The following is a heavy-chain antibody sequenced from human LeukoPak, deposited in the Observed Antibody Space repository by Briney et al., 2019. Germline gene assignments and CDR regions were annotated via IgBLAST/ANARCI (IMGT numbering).Heavy chain of an antibody. CDR3: AGGRYGDSTGY. J-gene: IGHJ4*02. V-gene: IGHV4-59*01. D-gene: IGHD4-17*01. Sequence: SETLSLTSTVSGGSISSYYWSCIRQPPGRGREGIGYIYYSGITNYNPSLKTRVTISVDTSKNQFSLKLSSVTAADTAVYYCAGGRYGDSTGYWGQGTLVTVSS. CDR2: IYYSGIT. CDR1: GGSISSYY.